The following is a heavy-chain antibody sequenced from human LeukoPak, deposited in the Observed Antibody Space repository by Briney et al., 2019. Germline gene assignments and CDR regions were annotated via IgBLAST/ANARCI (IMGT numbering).Heavy chain of an antibody. V-gene: IGHV3-30*04. Sequence: TGGSLRLSCAASGFIFSSYAMHWVRQAPGKGLEWVAVISYDGSNKYYADSVKGRFTISRDNSKNTLYLQMNSLRAEDTAVYYCARGYCSSTSCYYFDCWGQGTLVTVSS. D-gene: IGHD2-2*01. CDR3: ARGYCSSTSCYYFDC. J-gene: IGHJ4*02. CDR2: ISYDGSNK. CDR1: GFIFSSYA.